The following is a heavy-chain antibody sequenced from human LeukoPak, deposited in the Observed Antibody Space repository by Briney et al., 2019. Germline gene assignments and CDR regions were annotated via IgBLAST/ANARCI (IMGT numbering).Heavy chain of an antibody. D-gene: IGHD4-17*01. CDR2: LHSDGSNT. V-gene: IGHV3-74*01. CDR1: GFTFRDYW. Sequence: GGSLRLSCAASGFTFRDYWMHWVRQAPGKGLVWVSRLHSDGSNTTYADSVKGRFTISRDNAKNTLYLQMNSLRAEDTAVYYCARDTDTVTTILDYWGQGTLVTVSS. CDR3: ARDTDTVTTILDY. J-gene: IGHJ4*02.